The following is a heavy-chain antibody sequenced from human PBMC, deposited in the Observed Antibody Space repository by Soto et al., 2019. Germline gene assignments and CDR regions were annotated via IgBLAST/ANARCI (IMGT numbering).Heavy chain of an antibody. V-gene: IGHV3-23*01. CDR2: ISGSGGST. Sequence: GSLRLSCAASGFTFSSYAMSWVRQAPGKGLEWVSAISGSGGSTYYADSVKGRFTISRDNSKNTLYLQMNSLRAEDTAVYYCAKVLTGYYDILTGYYPLYFDYWGQGTLVTVSS. J-gene: IGHJ4*02. D-gene: IGHD3-9*01. CDR3: AKVLTGYYDILTGYYPLYFDY. CDR1: GFTFSSYA.